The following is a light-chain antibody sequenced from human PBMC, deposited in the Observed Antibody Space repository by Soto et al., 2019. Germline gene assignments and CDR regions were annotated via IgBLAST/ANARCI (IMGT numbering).Light chain of an antibody. Sequence: QCVLTQPPSVSGAPLQRVTISCTGSSSNIGAGYDVHWYQQLPGTAPKLLIYNNNNRPSGVPDRFSGSKSGTSASLAITGLQAEDEADYYCQSYDSSLSGYVFGTGTKFTVL. CDR2: NNN. CDR1: SSNIGAGYD. V-gene: IGLV1-40*01. J-gene: IGLJ1*01. CDR3: QSYDSSLSGYV.